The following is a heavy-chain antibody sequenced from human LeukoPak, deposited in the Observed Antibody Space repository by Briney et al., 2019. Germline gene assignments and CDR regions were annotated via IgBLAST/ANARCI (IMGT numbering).Heavy chain of an antibody. V-gene: IGHV4-34*01. J-gene: IGHJ4*02. CDR1: GGSFSGYY. Sequence: SETLSLTCAVYGGSFSGYYWSWIRQPPGKGLEWIGEINHSGSTNYNPSLKRRVTISVDTSKTQFSLKLSSVTAADTAVYYCARRRYSSSWYRRTEGFDYWGQGTLVTVSS. CDR2: INHSGST. CDR3: ARRRYSSSWYRRTEGFDY. D-gene: IGHD6-13*01.